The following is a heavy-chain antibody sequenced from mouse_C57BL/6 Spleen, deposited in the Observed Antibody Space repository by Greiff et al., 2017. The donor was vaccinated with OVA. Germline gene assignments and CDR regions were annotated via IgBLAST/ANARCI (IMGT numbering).Heavy chain of an antibody. CDR3: ARGGYYGRDWYFDV. CDR1: GYTFTTYP. Sequence: QVQLKQSGAELVKPGASVKMSCKASGYTFTTYPIEWMKQNHGKSLEWIGNFHPYNDDTKYNEKFKGKATLTVEKSSSTVYLELSRLTSDDSAVYYCARGGYYGRDWYFDVWGTGTTVTVSS. D-gene: IGHD1-1*01. V-gene: IGHV1-47*01. J-gene: IGHJ1*03. CDR2: FHPYNDDT.